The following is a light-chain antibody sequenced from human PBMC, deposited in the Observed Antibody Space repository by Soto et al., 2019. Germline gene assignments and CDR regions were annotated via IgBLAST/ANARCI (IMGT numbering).Light chain of an antibody. V-gene: IGKV3-11*01. Sequence: EIVLTQSPATLSLSPGERATLSCRASQSVSSSLAWYQQKPGQAPRLLIYDASNRATGIPARFSGSGSGTDFTLTISSLESEDFAVYYCQQRTTWPPAFGPGTKVD. CDR3: QQRTTWPPA. J-gene: IGKJ3*01. CDR2: DAS. CDR1: QSVSSS.